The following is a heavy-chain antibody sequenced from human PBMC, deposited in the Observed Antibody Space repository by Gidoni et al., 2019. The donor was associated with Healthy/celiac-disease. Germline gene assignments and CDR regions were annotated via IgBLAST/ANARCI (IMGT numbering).Heavy chain of an antibody. CDR1: GFTFSSYS. Sequence: EVQLVEYGGGLVKPGGSLRLSCAASGFTFSSYSMNWVSQAPGKGLECVSSIRSSISYIYYADAVKGRFTISRDDAQISLYLHMNILRAEDTAVYFCAGDYGQLLVRWGGPIDYLGQGPLVTVSS. D-gene: IGHD6-19*01. V-gene: IGHV3-21*01. J-gene: IGHJ4*02. CDR2: IRSSISYI. CDR3: AGDYGQLLVRWGGPIDY.